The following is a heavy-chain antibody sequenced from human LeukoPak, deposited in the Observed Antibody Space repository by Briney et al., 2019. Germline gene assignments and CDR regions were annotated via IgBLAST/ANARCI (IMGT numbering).Heavy chain of an antibody. D-gene: IGHD3-10*01. CDR1: GYTFTSYA. V-gene: IGHV1-2*02. CDR3: ARDSGERGSGSYLIAY. Sequence: ASVKVSCKASGYTFTSYAMNWVRQAPGQGLEWMGWINPNSGGTNYAQKFQGRVTMTRDTSISTAYIELSRLRSDDTAVYYCARDSGERGSGSYLIAYWGQGTLVTVSS. CDR2: INPNSGGT. J-gene: IGHJ4*02.